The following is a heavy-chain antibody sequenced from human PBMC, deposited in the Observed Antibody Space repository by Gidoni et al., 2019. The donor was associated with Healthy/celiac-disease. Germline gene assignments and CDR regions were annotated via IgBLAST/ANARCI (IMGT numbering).Heavy chain of an antibody. CDR2: ISAYNGNT. J-gene: IGHJ4*02. Sequence: QVQLVQSGAEVTKPCASVTVSCTASGYTFPSYGISWVRQAPGQGLEWMGWISAYNGNTNYAQKLQGRVTMTTDTATSTAYMELRSLRSDDTAVYYCARDLFRSSGSIGGSFVYWGQGTLVTVSS. D-gene: IGHD6-25*01. CDR1: GYTFPSYG. CDR3: ARDLFRSSGSIGGSFVY. V-gene: IGHV1-18*04.